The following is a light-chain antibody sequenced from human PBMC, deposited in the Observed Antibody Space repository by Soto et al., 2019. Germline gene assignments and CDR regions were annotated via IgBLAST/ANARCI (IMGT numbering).Light chain of an antibody. CDR3: TSYTSSYTWV. V-gene: IGLV2-18*02. CDR2: EVT. Sequence: QSALTQPPSVCGSPGQSVTISCTGTGSDVGSYNRVSWYQQPPGTAPKLLIYEVTTRPSGVPGRFSGSKSGNTASRTISGLQAEDEADYYCTSYTSSYTWVFGGGTKLTVL. CDR1: GSDVGSYNR. J-gene: IGLJ3*02.